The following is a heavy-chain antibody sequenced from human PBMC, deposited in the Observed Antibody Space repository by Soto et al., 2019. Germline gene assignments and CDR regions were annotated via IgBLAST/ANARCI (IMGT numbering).Heavy chain of an antibody. CDR1: GYTFTSYA. CDR3: ARAPLYGDRYFDY. J-gene: IGHJ4*02. D-gene: IGHD4-17*01. CDR2: INAGNGNT. Sequence: GASVKVSCKASGYTFTSYAMHWVRQAPGQRLEWMGWINAGNGNTKYSQKFQGRVTITRDTSASTAYMELSSLRSEDTAVYYCARAPLYGDRYFDYWGQGTLVTVSS. V-gene: IGHV1-3*01.